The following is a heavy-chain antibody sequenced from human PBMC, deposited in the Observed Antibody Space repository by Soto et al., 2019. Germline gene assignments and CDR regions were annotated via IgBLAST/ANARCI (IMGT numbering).Heavy chain of an antibody. CDR3: ARHVYYDVLKKNY. Sequence: GESLKISCKGSWFNFSNYWIGWGRQMPGKGLEWMGIIYPGNSDTRYSPSFQGQVTISADTSISIAYLEWSSLKASDTAIYYCARHVYYDVLKKNYWGQGTLVTVSS. CDR1: WFNFSNYW. V-gene: IGHV5-51*01. D-gene: IGHD3-9*01. CDR2: IYPGNSDT. J-gene: IGHJ4*02.